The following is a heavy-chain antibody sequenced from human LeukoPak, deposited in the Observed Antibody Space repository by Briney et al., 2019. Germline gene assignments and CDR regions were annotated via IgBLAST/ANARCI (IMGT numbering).Heavy chain of an antibody. Sequence: ASVKDSSEASGYTYTGSAGSGVRQAPGQGLEWMGWISADSGDTRYAQNLQGRVTMTTDTSTRTAYMELRSLRSDDTAFYYCARDCSTGYKWFYTCGQGTLVIVSS. V-gene: IGHV1-18*01. J-gene: IGHJ5*02. D-gene: IGHD4-17*01. CDR2: ISADSGDT. CDR3: ARDCSTGYKWFYT. CDR1: GYTYTGSA.